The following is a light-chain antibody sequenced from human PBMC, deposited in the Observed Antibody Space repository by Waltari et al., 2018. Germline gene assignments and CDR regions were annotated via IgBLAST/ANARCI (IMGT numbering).Light chain of an antibody. Sequence: DIQMTQSPSSLSASLGDRVIITCQGSQGIRKSLSWVQQKPGNAPKVLISDASNVETGVPPRFSGRGFGTYFAITINSLQPEEIGTYYGQQYGSLPLSIGGGTKVEVK. CDR2: DAS. CDR3: QQYGSLPLS. CDR1: QGIRKS. J-gene: IGKJ4*01. V-gene: IGKV1-33*01.